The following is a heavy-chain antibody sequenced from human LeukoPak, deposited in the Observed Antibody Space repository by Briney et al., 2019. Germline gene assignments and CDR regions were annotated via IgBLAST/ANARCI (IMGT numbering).Heavy chain of an antibody. J-gene: IGHJ4*02. CDR2: ISGSGGST. CDR1: GFTFSSYA. D-gene: IGHD6-13*01. Sequence: GGSLRLSCAASGFTFSSYAMSWVRQAPGKGLEWVSVISGSGGSTYYADSVKGRFTISRDNSKNTLYLRMNSLRAEDTAVYYCAKDPQNSSSWYVVGVVYWGQGTLVTVSS. CDR3: AKDPQNSSSWYVVGVVY. V-gene: IGHV3-23*01.